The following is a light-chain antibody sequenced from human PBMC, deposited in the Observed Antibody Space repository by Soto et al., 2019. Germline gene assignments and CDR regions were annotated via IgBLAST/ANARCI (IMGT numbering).Light chain of an antibody. Sequence: QSALTQPASVSGSPGQSITISCTGTSSDVGGYNYVSWYQQHPGKAPKLMIYDVSNRPSGVSNRFSGSKSGNTASLTISGLQAEDEADYYCSSYPRSSPFYVFGTGPKVTV. V-gene: IGLV2-14*01. CDR1: SSDVGGYNY. J-gene: IGLJ1*01. CDR3: SSYPRSSPFYV. CDR2: DVS.